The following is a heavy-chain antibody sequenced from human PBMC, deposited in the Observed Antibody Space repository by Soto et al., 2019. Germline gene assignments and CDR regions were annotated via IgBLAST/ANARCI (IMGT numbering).Heavy chain of an antibody. CDR2: INPNSGGT. D-gene: IGHD6-19*01. Sequence: ASVKVSCKASGYTFTGYYMHWVRQAPGQGLEWMGWINPNSGGTNYAQKFQGWVTMTRDTSISTAYMELSRLGSDDTAVYYCARAGYSSGWYEFYHSYYYYGMDVWGQGTTVTVSS. J-gene: IGHJ6*02. CDR3: ARAGYSSGWYEFYHSYYYYGMDV. V-gene: IGHV1-2*04. CDR1: GYTFTGYY.